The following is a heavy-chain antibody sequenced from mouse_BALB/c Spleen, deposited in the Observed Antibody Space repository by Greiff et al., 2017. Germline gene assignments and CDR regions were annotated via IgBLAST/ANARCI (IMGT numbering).Heavy chain of an antibody. CDR3: TRDGNYGAMDY. CDR2: ISSGGSYT. D-gene: IGHD2-1*01. Sequence: EVKLEESGGGLVKPGGSLKLSCAASGFTFSSYTMSWVRQTPEKRLEWVATISSGGSYTYYPDSVKGRFTISRDNAKNTLYLQMSSLKSEDTAMYYCTRDGNYGAMDYWGQGTSVTVSS. J-gene: IGHJ4*01. CDR1: GFTFSSYT. V-gene: IGHV5-6-4*01.